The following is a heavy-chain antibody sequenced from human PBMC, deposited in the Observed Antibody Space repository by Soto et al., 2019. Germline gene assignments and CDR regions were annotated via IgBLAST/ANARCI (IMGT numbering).Heavy chain of an antibody. CDR1: GGSLRRGGYY. V-gene: IGHV4-31*03. J-gene: IGHJ4*02. CDR2: IYYSGST. Sequence: NLSLTCTVSGGSLRRGGYYWSWIRQHPGKGLEWVGYIYYSGSTYYNPSLKSRVTISVDTSKNQFSLKLSSVTAVDTALFFCWSGRHRPPPDFCSQGTL. CDR3: WSGRHRPPPDF.